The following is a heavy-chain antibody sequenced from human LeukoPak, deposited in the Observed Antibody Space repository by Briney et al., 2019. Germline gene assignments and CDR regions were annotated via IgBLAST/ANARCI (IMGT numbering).Heavy chain of an antibody. J-gene: IGHJ4*02. V-gene: IGHV1-46*03. CDR2: INPSGGST. CDR1: GGTFSSYA. Sequence: ASVKVSCKASGGTFSSYAISWVRQAPGQGLEWMGVINPSGGSTSYAQKFQGRVTMTRDTSTSTVYMELSSLRSEDTAVYYCARVASSWFDYWGQGTLVTVSS. D-gene: IGHD6-13*01. CDR3: ARVASSWFDY.